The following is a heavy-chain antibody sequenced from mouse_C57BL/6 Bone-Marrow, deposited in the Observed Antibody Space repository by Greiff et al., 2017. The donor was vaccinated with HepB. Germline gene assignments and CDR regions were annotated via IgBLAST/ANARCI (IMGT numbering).Heavy chain of an antibody. D-gene: IGHD1-2*01. Sequence: EVQLQQSGAELARPGASVKLSCKASGYTFTSYGISWVKQRTGQGLEWIGRIDPANGNTKYAPKFQGKATITADTSSNTAYLQLSSLTSEDTAIYYCARGTTALYWGQGTTLTVSS. J-gene: IGHJ2*01. CDR3: ARGTTALY. CDR2: IDPANGNT. CDR1: GYTFTSYG. V-gene: IGHV14-3*01.